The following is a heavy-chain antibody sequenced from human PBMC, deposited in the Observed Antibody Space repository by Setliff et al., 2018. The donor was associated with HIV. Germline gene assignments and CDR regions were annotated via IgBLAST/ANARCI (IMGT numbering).Heavy chain of an antibody. V-gene: IGHV3-23*01. CDR2: ISGSGGGT. CDR1: GFTFSTYA. CDR3: AKDPYSGTFTLYYFDY. J-gene: IGHJ4*02. D-gene: IGHD1-26*01. Sequence: GESLKISCAASGFTFSTYAMSWVRQAPGKGLEWVAAISGSGGGTYYADSVKGRFTISRDNSKNTLYLQMNSLRVEDTAIYYCAKDPYSGTFTLYYFDYWGQGTLVTVSS.